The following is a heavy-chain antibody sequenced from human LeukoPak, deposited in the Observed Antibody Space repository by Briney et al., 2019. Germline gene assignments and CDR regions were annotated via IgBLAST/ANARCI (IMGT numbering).Heavy chain of an antibody. J-gene: IGHJ4*02. Sequence: SETLSLTCTVSGDSISGSYWSWIRQPPGKGLEWIGYVYDRGTINYNPSLQSRVTMSEDTSKNQFSLTLSSVSAADTAVYYCVRYRSAGGYYYFDYWGQGILVTVSS. CDR2: VYDRGTI. CDR1: GDSISGSY. V-gene: IGHV4-59*01. D-gene: IGHD2-2*03. CDR3: VRYRSAGGYYYFDY.